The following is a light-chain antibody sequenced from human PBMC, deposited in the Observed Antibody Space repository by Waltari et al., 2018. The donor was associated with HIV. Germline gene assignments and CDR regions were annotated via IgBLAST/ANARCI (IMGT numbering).Light chain of an antibody. CDR3: ASYTVNSTGV. V-gene: IGLV2-14*01. CDR2: EVN. Sequence: QSALSQPASVSASPGQSVAISCSGSASDIGHYNYVSWYQPHPDRAPTLILFEVNNRPSGISDRFSGSKSGTTASLTISTVRTDDEADYYCASYTVNSTGVFGTGTKLSVL. CDR1: ASDIGHYNY. J-gene: IGLJ1*01.